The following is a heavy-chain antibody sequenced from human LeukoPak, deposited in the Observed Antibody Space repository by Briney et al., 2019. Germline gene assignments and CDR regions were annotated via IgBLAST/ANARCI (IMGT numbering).Heavy chain of an antibody. CDR1: GFTFSSYE. Sequence: PGGSLRLSCAASGFTFSSYEMNWVRQATGKGLEWVAVISYDGSNKYYADSVKGRFTISRDNSKNTLYLQMNSLRAEDAAVYYCARDVAVAGTPFDYWGQGTLVTVSS. V-gene: IGHV3-30-3*01. J-gene: IGHJ4*02. CDR2: ISYDGSNK. CDR3: ARDVAVAGTPFDY. D-gene: IGHD6-19*01.